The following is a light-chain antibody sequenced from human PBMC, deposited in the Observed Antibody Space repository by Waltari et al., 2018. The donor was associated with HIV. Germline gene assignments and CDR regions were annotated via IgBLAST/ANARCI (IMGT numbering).Light chain of an antibody. V-gene: IGKV3-15*01. CDR3: QQYDNWPPIT. CDR1: QSVRSN. J-gene: IGKJ5*01. CDR2: GAS. Sequence: EIVMTQSQATLSVSPGERPTLPCSASQSVRSNLAWYQQRPGQAPRLLIAGASTRAPGVPARFSGSGSGTDFTLTISSLQSEDFAVYYCQQYDNWPPITFGQGTRLEIK.